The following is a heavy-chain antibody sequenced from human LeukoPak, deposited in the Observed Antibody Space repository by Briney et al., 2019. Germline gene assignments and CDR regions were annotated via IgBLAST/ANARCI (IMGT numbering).Heavy chain of an antibody. D-gene: IGHD3-10*01. J-gene: IGHJ3*02. V-gene: IGHV3-43*02. Sequence: GGSLRLSCAASGFTFDDYAMHWVRQAPGKGLEWVSLISGDGGSTYYADSVKGRFTISRDNSKNSLYLQMNSLRTEDTALYYCAKDMWVRGAYDAFDIWGQGTMVTVSS. CDR2: ISGDGGST. CDR3: AKDMWVRGAYDAFDI. CDR1: GFTFDDYA.